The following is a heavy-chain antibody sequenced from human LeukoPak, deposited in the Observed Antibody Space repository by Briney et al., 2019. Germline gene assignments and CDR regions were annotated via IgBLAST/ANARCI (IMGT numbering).Heavy chain of an antibody. CDR3: AKAGIVVVPAAKFKSYYFDY. V-gene: IGHV3-23*01. D-gene: IGHD2-2*01. J-gene: IGHJ4*02. CDR1: GFTFSSYA. CDR2: ISGSGGST. Sequence: PGGSLRLSCAASGFTFSSYAMSWVRQAPGKGLEWVSAISGSGGSTYYADSVKGRFTISRDNSKNTLYLQMNSLRAEDTAVYYCAKAGIVVVPAAKFKSYYFDYWGQGTLVTVSS.